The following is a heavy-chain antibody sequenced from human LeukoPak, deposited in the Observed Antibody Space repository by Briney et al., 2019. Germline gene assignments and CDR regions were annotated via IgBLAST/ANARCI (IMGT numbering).Heavy chain of an antibody. D-gene: IGHD3-16*01. Sequence: GGSLRLSCAASGFTLSSHSMNWVRQAPGKGLEWVSYISSSSSTKYYADSVKGRFTISRDNSKNTLYLQMNGLRAEDTAVYYCAKQSNNFWDDYTVPPGYGMDVWGQGTTVIVSA. CDR3: AKQSNNFWDDYTVPPGYGMDV. CDR2: ISSSSSTK. CDR1: GFTLSSHS. V-gene: IGHV3-48*01. J-gene: IGHJ6*01.